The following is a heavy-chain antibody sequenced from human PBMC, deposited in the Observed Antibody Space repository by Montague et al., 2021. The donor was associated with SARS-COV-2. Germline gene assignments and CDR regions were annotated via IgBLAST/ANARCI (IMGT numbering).Heavy chain of an antibody. CDR3: ARDQPGTYFIPGAFDI. CDR1: GFTFSSYE. Sequence: SLRLSCAASGFTFSSYEMNWVRQAPGKGLEWVSYISSSGSTIYYADSVKGRFTISRDNAKNSLYLQMNSLRAGDTAVYYCARDQPGTYFIPGAFDIWGQGTMVTVSS. V-gene: IGHV3-48*03. CDR2: ISSSGSTI. J-gene: IGHJ3*02. D-gene: IGHD3-9*01.